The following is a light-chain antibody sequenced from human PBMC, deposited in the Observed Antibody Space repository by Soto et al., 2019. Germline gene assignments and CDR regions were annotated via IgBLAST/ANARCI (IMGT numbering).Light chain of an antibody. CDR3: QQYGGSPPMYT. Sequence: EIVLTQSPGTLSLSPGERATLSCRASQSVSSSNLAWYQQKPGQAPRLLIYAASHRATGIPDRFSGSGSGTDFTLTISRLEPEDFVVYYCQQYGGSPPMYTFGQGTRLEIK. CDR1: QSVSSSN. J-gene: IGKJ2*01. V-gene: IGKV3-20*01. CDR2: AAS.